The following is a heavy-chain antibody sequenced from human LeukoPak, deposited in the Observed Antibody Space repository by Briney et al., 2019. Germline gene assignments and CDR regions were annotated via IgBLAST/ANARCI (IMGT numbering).Heavy chain of an antibody. J-gene: IGHJ3*02. V-gene: IGHV4-39*01. Sequence: PSETLSLTCGVSGGSISSSSNYWGWIRQPPGKGLEWIGSIYYTGRTYYNSSLKSRVTISLDTSKSQFSPKLSSVTAADTAVYYCVRQTSYYHAFDIWDQGTMVAVSS. CDR1: GGSISSSSNY. D-gene: IGHD3-10*01. CDR2: IYYTGRT. CDR3: VRQTSYYHAFDI.